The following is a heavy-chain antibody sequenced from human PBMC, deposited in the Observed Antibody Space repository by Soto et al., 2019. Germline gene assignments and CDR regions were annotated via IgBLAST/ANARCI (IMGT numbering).Heavy chain of an antibody. CDR1: GFTLSSHT. J-gene: IGHJ4*02. V-gene: IGHV3-21*01. CDR3: ARGSDSGDWYFDY. CDR2: ITGSSTYI. D-gene: IGHD4-17*01. Sequence: ESGGGLVKPGGSLRLSCAVSGFTLSSHTLTWVRQAPGKGLEWVSSITGSSTYIFQADSVKGRFTISRDNAKNSLYLQMNGLRADDTAVYYCARGSDSGDWYFDYWGQGTLVTVSS.